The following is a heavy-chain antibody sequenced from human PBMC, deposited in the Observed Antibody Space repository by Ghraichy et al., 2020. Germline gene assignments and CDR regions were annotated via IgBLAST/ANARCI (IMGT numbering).Heavy chain of an antibody. V-gene: IGHV4-34*01. CDR3: ASRIKTLPAAKGIWFDP. CDR2: INHSGST. J-gene: IGHJ5*02. Sequence: LSLTCAVYGGSFSGYYWSWIRQPPGKGLEWIGEINHSGSTNYNPSLKSRVTISVDTSKNQFSLKLSSVTAADTAVYYCASRIKTLPAAKGIWFDPWGQGTLVTVSS. D-gene: IGHD2-2*01. CDR1: GGSFSGYY.